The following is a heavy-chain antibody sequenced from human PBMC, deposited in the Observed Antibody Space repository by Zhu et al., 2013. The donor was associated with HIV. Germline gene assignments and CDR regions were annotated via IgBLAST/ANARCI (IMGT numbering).Heavy chain of an antibody. V-gene: IGHV1-2*02. D-gene: IGHD3-22*01. CDR3: ARVSPYYDSSGNDAFHI. CDR2: INPNSGDT. Sequence: QVQLVQAEAEVKGPGASVKVSCKASGYTFTGYYLHWVRQAPGQGLEWMGWINPNSGDTNYAQKFQGIVAMTRDTSISTVYMELSRLRSDDTAVYYCARVSPYYDSSGNDAFHIWGQGTMVTVSS. CDR1: GYTFTGYY. J-gene: IGHJ3*02.